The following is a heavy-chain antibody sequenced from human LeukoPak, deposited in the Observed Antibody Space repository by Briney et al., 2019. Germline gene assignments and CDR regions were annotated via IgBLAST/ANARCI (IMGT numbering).Heavy chain of an antibody. J-gene: IGHJ3*02. D-gene: IGHD3-3*01. Sequence: QPGGSLRLSCAASEFTFDDYAMHWVRQAPGKGLEWVSGISWKSGNIGYADSVKGRFTISRDNAKNSLYLQMNSLRAEDTALYYCAKGLRFLEWLFDDGFDIWGRGTMVAVSS. CDR2: ISWKSGNI. V-gene: IGHV3-9*01. CDR3: AKGLRFLEWLFDDGFDI. CDR1: EFTFDDYA.